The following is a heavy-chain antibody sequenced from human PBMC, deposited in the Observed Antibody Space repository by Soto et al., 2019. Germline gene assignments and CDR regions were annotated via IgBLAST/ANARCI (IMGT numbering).Heavy chain of an antibody. D-gene: IGHD3-22*01. CDR3: ARDRIEGYYDSSGYLDY. CDR1: GGTFSSYA. Sequence: ASAKVSCKASGGTFSSYAISWVRQAPGQGLEWMGGIIPIFGTANYAQKFQGRVTITADKSTSTAYMELSSLRSEDTAVYYCARDRIEGYYDSSGYLDYWGQGTLVTVSS. J-gene: IGHJ4*02. CDR2: IIPIFGTA. V-gene: IGHV1-69*06.